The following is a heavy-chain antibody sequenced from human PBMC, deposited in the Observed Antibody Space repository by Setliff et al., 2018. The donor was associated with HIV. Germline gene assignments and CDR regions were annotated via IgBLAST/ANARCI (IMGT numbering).Heavy chain of an antibody. CDR3: ATDTSISWFYH. Sequence: SETLSLTCTVSGGSISPYYWSWIRQPPGKGLEWIGTIYHSGGTYYNPSLKSRVTISVDTSNNQFSLRMNSVTAADTAVYYCATDTSISWFYHWGQGTLVTVSS. CDR1: GGSISPYY. J-gene: IGHJ5*01. D-gene: IGHD5-18*01. V-gene: IGHV4-59*04. CDR2: IYHSGGT.